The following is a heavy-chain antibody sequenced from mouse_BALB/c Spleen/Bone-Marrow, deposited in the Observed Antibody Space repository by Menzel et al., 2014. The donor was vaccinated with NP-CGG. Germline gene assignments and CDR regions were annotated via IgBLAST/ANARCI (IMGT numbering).Heavy chain of an antibody. D-gene: IGHD2-4*01. CDR3: ARHAYYDQTEVSFVY. J-gene: IGHJ3*01. V-gene: IGHV5-9-2*01. Sequence: EVQVVESGGGLVKSGGSLKLSCAASGFTFNSYGMSWVRQTPEKRLEWVATISGGGSYTFYPDSVKGRFTISRDNAKNNLSLQLSSLRSEDTALYYCARHAYYDQTEVSFVYWGQGTLVSVSA. CDR1: GFTFNSYG. CDR2: ISGGGSYT.